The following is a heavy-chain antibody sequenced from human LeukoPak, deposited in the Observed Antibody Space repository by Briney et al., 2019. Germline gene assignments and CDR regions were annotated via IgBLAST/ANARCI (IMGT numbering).Heavy chain of an antibody. CDR2: ISAYNGNT. J-gene: IGHJ6*02. Sequence: ASVKVSCKASGYTFTSYGISWVRQAPGQGLEWMGWISAYNGNTNYAQKLQGRVTMTTDTSTSTAYMELRSLRSDDTAVYYCARDLSVGAVAGNYGMDVWGQGTTVTVSS. V-gene: IGHV1-18*01. D-gene: IGHD6-19*01. CDR1: GYTFTSYG. CDR3: ARDLSVGAVAGNYGMDV.